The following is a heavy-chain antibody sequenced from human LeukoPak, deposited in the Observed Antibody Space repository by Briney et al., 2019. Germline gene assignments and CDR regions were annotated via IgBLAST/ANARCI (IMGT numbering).Heavy chain of an antibody. D-gene: IGHD3-3*01. CDR2: IRYDGSNK. CDR1: GFTFSSYG. J-gene: IGHJ4*02. V-gene: IGHV3-30*02. CDR3: AKGFNLWSGLSLFDY. Sequence: GGSLRLSCAASGFTFSSYGMHWVRQAPGKGLEWVAFIRYDGSNKYYADSVKGRFTISRDNSKNTLYLQMNSLRVEDTAVYYCAKGFNLWSGLSLFDYWGQGTLVTVSS.